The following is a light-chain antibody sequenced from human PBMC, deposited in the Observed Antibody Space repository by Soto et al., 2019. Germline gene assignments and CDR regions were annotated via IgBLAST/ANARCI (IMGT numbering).Light chain of an antibody. J-gene: IGKJ5*01. CDR1: QSVSSNN. V-gene: IGKV3-20*01. CDR3: QQYDNSIT. CDR2: GAS. Sequence: PGETATLSCRASQSVSSNNLAWYLQKPGQTPRLLIYGASSRATGIPDRFSGSGSGTDFTLTISRLEPEDFAVYYCQQYDNSITFGQGTRLEIE.